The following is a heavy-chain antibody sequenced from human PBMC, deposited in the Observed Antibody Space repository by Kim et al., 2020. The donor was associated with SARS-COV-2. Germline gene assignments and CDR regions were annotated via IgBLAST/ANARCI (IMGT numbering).Heavy chain of an antibody. CDR1: GGSFSGYY. V-gene: IGHV4-34*01. Sequence: SETLSLTCAVYGGSFSGYYWSWIRQPPGKGLEWIGEINHSGSTNYNPSLKSRVTISVDTSKNQFSLKLSSVTAADTAVYYCARRQQLEAYYFDYWGQGTLVTVSS. J-gene: IGHJ4*02. D-gene: IGHD6-13*01. CDR3: ARRQQLEAYYFDY. CDR2: INHSGST.